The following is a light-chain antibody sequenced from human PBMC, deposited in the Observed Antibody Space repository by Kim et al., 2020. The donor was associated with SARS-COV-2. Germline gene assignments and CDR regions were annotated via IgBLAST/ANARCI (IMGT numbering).Light chain of an antibody. Sequence: DIQMTQSPSSLSASVGDRVTITCQASQDISNYLNWYQQKPGKAPKLLIYDASNLETGVPSRFSGSGSGTDFTFTISSLQPEDIATYYCQQYDNRPLAITFGQGARLEIK. CDR1: QDISNY. CDR3: QQYDNRPLAIT. V-gene: IGKV1-33*01. J-gene: IGKJ5*01. CDR2: DAS.